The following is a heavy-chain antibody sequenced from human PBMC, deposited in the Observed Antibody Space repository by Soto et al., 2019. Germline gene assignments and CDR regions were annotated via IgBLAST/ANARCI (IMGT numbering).Heavy chain of an antibody. J-gene: IGHJ5*02. CDR2: ISAYNGNT. CDR1: GYTFTSYG. D-gene: IGHD6-19*01. Sequence: GASVTVSCKASGYTFTSYGISWVRQAPGQGLEWMGWISAYNGNTNYAQKLQGRVTMTTDTSTSTAYMELRSLRSDDTAVYYCARDGPSYSSGWSRRFDPWGQGTLVTVSS. V-gene: IGHV1-18*01. CDR3: ARDGPSYSSGWSRRFDP.